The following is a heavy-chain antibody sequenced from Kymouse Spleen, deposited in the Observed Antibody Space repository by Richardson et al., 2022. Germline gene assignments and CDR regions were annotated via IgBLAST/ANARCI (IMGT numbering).Heavy chain of an antibody. J-gene: IGHJ4*02. Sequence: EVQLVESGGGLVQPGGSLRLSCAASGFTFSSYWMHWVRQAPGKGLVWVSRINSDGSSTSYADSVKGRFTISRDNAKNTLYLQMNSLRAEDTAVYYCARGYYDILTGYLFDYWGQGTLVTVSS. V-gene: IGHV3-74*01. CDR3: ARGYYDILTGYLFDY. CDR1: GFTFSSYW. D-gene: IGHD3-9*01. CDR2: INSDGSST.